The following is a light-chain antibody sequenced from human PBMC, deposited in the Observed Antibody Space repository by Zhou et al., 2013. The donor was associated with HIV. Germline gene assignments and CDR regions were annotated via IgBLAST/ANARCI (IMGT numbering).Light chain of an antibody. CDR3: QQALSFPLT. CDR2: DAS. CDR1: QSVGSY. V-gene: IGKV3-11*01. J-gene: IGKJ4*01. Sequence: EIVLTQSPATLSLSPGERATLSCRASQSVGSYLAWYQQKPGQAPRLLIYDASDRATGGPARFSGSGSGTDFTLTITSLEPEDFATYYCQQALSFPLTFGGGTKVEI.